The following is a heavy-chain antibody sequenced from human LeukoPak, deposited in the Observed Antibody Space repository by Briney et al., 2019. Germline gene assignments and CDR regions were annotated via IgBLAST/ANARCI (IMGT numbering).Heavy chain of an antibody. CDR1: GFTFSSYA. J-gene: IGHJ4*02. D-gene: IGHD2-2*01. V-gene: IGHV3-30-3*01. CDR3: AKDWSRIVVVPAAHLSPNY. CDR2: ISYDGSNK. Sequence: GGSLRLSCAASGFTFSSYAMHWVRQAPGKGLEWVAVISYDGSNKYYADSVMGRFTISRDNSKNTLYLQMNSLRAEDTAVYYCAKDWSRIVVVPAAHLSPNYWGQGTLVTVSS.